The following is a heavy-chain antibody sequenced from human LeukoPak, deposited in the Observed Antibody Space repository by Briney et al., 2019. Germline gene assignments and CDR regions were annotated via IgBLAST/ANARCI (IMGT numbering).Heavy chain of an antibody. CDR3: ARTTRRRSYYYDSSGYWDY. V-gene: IGHV4-39*01. Sequence: SETLSLTCTVSGGSISSSSYYWGRMRQPPGKGLEWIGSIYYSGSTYYNPSLKSRVTISVDTSKNQFSLKLSSVTAADTAVYYCARTTRRRSYYYDSSGYWDYWGQGTLVAVSS. CDR2: IYYSGST. CDR1: GGSISSSSYY. D-gene: IGHD3-22*01. J-gene: IGHJ4*02.